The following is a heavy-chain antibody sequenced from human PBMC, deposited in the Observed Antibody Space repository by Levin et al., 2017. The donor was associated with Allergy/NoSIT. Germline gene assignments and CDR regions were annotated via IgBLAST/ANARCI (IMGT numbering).Heavy chain of an antibody. D-gene: IGHD3-3*01. V-gene: IGHV5-51*01. Sequence: GGSLRLSCKGSGYSFTSYWIGWVRQMPGKGLEWMGIIYPGDSDTRYSPSFQGQVTISADKSISTAYLQWSSLKASDTAMYYCARRGSGYYPYYYYMDVWGKGTTVTVSS. J-gene: IGHJ6*03. CDR3: ARRGSGYYPYYYYMDV. CDR2: IYPGDSDT. CDR1: GYSFTSYW.